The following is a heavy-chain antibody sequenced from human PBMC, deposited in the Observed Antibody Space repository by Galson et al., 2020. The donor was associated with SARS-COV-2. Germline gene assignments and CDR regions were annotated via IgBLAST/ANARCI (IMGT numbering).Heavy chain of an antibody. J-gene: IGHJ5*02. CDR3: ARDGPETAVLDLDNWFDN. CDR2: ISANSGNT. D-gene: IGHD2-2*01. Sequence: ASVKVSCKASGYSFLDYGVSWVRQAPGQGLEWMGWISANSGNTNYAQKLQGRVTMTTDTSTSTAYMELRSLRSDDTAIYYCARDGPETAVLDLDNWFDNWGQGTPVTVSS. V-gene: IGHV1-18*01. CDR1: GYSFLDYG.